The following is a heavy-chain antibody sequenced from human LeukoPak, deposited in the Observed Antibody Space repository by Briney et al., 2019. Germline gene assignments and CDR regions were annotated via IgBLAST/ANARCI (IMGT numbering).Heavy chain of an antibody. Sequence: GGSLRLSCAASGFTFSSYNMNWVRQAPGKGPEWASSITSSSSYIYYADSVKGRFTISRDNAKNSLYLQMDSLRVEDTAVYYCARARGPVTPYYFDYWGQGTLVTVSS. D-gene: IGHD4-17*01. CDR1: GFTFSSYN. CDR3: ARARGPVTPYYFDY. J-gene: IGHJ4*02. CDR2: ITSSSSYI. V-gene: IGHV3-21*06.